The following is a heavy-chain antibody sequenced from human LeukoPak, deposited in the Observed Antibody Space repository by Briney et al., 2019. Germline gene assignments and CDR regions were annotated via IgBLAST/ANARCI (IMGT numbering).Heavy chain of an antibody. V-gene: IGHV3-21*01. D-gene: IGHD7-27*01. CDR3: ARLLLGIYAFDI. CDR1: GFTFSSYS. CDR2: ISSSSSYI. J-gene: IGHJ3*02. Sequence: GGPLRLSCAASGFTFSSYSMNWVRQAPGKGLEWVSSISSSSSYIYYADSVKGRFTISRDNAKNSLYLQMNSLRAEDTAVYYCARLLLGIYAFDIWGQGTMVTVSS.